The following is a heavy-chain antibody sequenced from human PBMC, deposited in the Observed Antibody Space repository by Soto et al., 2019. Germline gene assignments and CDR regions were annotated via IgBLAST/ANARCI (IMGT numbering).Heavy chain of an antibody. CDR1: GFTFSTYG. V-gene: IGHV3-30*03. Sequence: GGSLRLSCAASGFTFSTYGMQWVRQAPGKGLEWVAVISYDGYLKYYVDAVKGRFTVARDNSKNTLFLEMNSLKVEDTAVYHCARVHLVAGSAFYCAMDVWGPGTAVTVSS. CDR3: ARVHLVAGSAFYCAMDV. CDR2: ISYDGYLK. D-gene: IGHD6-6*01. J-gene: IGHJ6*02.